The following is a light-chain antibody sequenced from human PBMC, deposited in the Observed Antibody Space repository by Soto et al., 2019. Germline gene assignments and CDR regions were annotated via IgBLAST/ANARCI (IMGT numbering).Light chain of an antibody. Sequence: QSALTQPASVSRSPGQSITISYTGTSSDVGGYDYVSWYQQYAGKAPKLTIYNVRNRPSGVSNRFSGSKSGNTASLTISGLQPEDEADYFCSSYTNSGTVLFGGGTKLTVL. J-gene: IGLJ2*01. CDR1: SSDVGGYDY. CDR3: SSYTNSGTVL. CDR2: NVR. V-gene: IGLV2-14*01.